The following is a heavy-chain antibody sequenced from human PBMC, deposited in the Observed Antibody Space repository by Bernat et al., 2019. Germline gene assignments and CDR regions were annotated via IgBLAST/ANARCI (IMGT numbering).Heavy chain of an antibody. D-gene: IGHD2-21*02. CDR2: IYPGDSDT. J-gene: IGHJ4*02. Sequence: EVQLVQSGAEVKKPGESLKISCKGSGYSFSTHWIAWVRQTPGKGLECMGIIYPGDSDTKYSPSFQGQVTISADKSINTAYLQLSGLKASDTAMYYCARHACGGDCYSDYWGQGTLVTVSS. CDR3: ARHACGGDCYSDY. V-gene: IGHV5-51*01. CDR1: GYSFSTHW.